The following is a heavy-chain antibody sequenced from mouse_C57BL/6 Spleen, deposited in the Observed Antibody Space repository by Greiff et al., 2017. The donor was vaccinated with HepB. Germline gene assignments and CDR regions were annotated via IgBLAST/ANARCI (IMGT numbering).Heavy chain of an antibody. J-gene: IGHJ3*01. V-gene: IGHV1-82*01. CDR1: GYAFSSSW. Sequence: VQLQQSGPELVKPGASVKISCKASGYAFSSSWMNWVKQRPGKGLEWIGRIYTGDGDTNYNGKFKGKATLTADKSSSTAYMQLSSLTSEDSAVYFCARDDPCAYGGQGTLVTVAA. CDR3: ARDDPCAY. CDR2: IYTGDGDT. D-gene: IGHD2-3*01.